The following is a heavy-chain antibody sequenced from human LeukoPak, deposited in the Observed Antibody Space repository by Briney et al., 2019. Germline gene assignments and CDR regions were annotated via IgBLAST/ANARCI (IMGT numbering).Heavy chain of an antibody. CDR3: ARDDSGLTGTTLYYYYGMDV. CDR1: GYTFTSYY. J-gene: IGHJ6*02. D-gene: IGHD1-7*01. V-gene: IGHV1-46*01. Sequence: GASVKVPCKASGYTFTSYYMHWVRQAPGQGLEWMGIINPSGGSTSYAQKFQGRVTMTRDTSTSTVYMELSSLRSEDTAVYYCARDDSGLTGTTLYYYYGMDVWGQGTTVTVSS. CDR2: INPSGGST.